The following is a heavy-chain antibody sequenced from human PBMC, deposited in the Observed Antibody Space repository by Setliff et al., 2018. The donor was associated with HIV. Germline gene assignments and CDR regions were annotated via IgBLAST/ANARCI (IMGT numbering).Heavy chain of an antibody. CDR2: ILHDGSDK. CDR3: ASQIAVGI. Sequence: PGGSLRLSCVASGFTFSSYGMHWVRQAPGKGLEWVAFILHDGSDKDCSDSVKGRFTISRDNAKNTLYLEMNSLTAEDTAVYYCASQIAVGIWGQGTMVTVSS. CDR1: GFTFSSYG. V-gene: IGHV3-30*02. J-gene: IGHJ3*02. D-gene: IGHD6-19*01.